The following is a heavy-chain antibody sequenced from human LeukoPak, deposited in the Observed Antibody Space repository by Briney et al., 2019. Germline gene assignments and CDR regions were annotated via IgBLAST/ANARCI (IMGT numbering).Heavy chain of an antibody. CDR1: GFTFTNAW. CDR2: IFSKTDGGVT. J-gene: IGHJ3*01. D-gene: IGHD1-14*01. CDR3: GTGSAFDF. Sequence: GGSLRLSCAASGFTFTNAWMNWVRQPPGKGLEWVGRIFSKTDGGVTDYAAPVKGRFTISRDDSKNTLYLQMNSLKTEDTAVYYCGTGSAFDFWGRGTMVTVSS. V-gene: IGHV3-15*01.